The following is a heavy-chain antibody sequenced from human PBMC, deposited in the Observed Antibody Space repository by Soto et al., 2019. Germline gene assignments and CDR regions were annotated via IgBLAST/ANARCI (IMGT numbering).Heavy chain of an antibody. CDR2: INVGNGGT. CDR1: GYTFSSYG. J-gene: IGHJ3*01. Sequence: ASVKVSYKASGYTFSSYGMHWVRQAPGHRLEWMGWINVGNGGTAYSQKFQPRVTITRDTTASTAYMELNSLISEDTAVYYCARQDAFDVWGQGTMVTVSS. CDR3: ARQDAFDV. V-gene: IGHV1-3*01.